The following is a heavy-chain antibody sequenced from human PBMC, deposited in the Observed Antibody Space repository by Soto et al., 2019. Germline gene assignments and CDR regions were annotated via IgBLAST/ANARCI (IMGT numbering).Heavy chain of an antibody. CDR3: ARERYQVISDGMDV. Sequence: QVQLVQSGADVKTPGASVRVSCKASGYTFTGYYVRWVREAPGQGLEWMGWINPETGGTSYAQKFQGRVTLSRDTSINTAYLELSRLRFDDAAVYFCARERYQVISDGMDVWGQGTTVTVSS. D-gene: IGHD2-2*01. CDR1: GYTFTGYY. V-gene: IGHV1-2*02. CDR2: INPETGGT. J-gene: IGHJ6*02.